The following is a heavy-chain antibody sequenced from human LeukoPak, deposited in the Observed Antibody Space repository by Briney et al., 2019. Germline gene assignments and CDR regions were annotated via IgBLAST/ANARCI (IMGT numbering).Heavy chain of an antibody. D-gene: IGHD6-13*01. CDR1: GLTFSSYA. Sequence: GGSLRLSCAASGLTFSSYAMGWVRQAPEKGLEWVSAITGSGDTTYYSDSVKGRFTISRDNSRNTLYLQMNSLRAEDTAVYYCAKDLRGPAAGTWYFDLWGRGTLVTASS. CDR3: AKDLRGPAAGTWYFDL. J-gene: IGHJ2*01. CDR2: ITGSGDTT. V-gene: IGHV3-23*01.